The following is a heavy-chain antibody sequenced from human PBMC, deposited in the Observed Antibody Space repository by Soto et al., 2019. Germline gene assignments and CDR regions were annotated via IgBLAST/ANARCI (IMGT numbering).Heavy chain of an antibody. Sequence: PGGSLRLSCAASGFTFSSYAMSWVRQAPGKGLDWVSATSGSGDSTYYADSVKGRFTISRDNSKNTQYLQMNSLRAEDTAVYYCAKGTNTTMVQPYCYYGMDVWGQGTTVTVSS. CDR3: AKGTNTTMVQPYCYYGMDV. J-gene: IGHJ6*02. V-gene: IGHV3-23*01. CDR1: GFTFSSYA. CDR2: TSGSGDST. D-gene: IGHD5-18*01.